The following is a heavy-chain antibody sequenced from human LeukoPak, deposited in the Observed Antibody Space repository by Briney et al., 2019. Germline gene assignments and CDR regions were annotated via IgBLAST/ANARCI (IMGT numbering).Heavy chain of an antibody. D-gene: IGHD6-19*01. CDR1: GGTFSSYA. J-gene: IGHJ4*02. Sequence: GASVKVSCKASGGTFSSYAISWVRQAPGQGLEWMGGIIPIFGIANYAQKFQGRVTITADESTSTAYMELSSLRSEDTAVYYCARSRSIAVAGRREFDYWGQGTLVTVSS. CDR3: ARSRSIAVAGRREFDY. CDR2: IIPIFGIA. V-gene: IGHV1-69*01.